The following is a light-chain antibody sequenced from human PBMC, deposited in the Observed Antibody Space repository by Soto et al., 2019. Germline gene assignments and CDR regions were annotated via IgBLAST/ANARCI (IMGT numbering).Light chain of an antibody. V-gene: IGKV4-1*01. CDR1: QSVLYSSNNKNY. J-gene: IGKJ1*01. Sequence: DIVMTQSPDSLAVSLGERATINCKSSQSVLYSSNNKNYLAWYQQKPGQPPKLLIYWASTWESGVPDRFSGSGSGTDFTLTISSLQAEDVAVYYGQQYYSTPTWTFGQGTKVEIK. CDR2: WAS. CDR3: QQYYSTPTWT.